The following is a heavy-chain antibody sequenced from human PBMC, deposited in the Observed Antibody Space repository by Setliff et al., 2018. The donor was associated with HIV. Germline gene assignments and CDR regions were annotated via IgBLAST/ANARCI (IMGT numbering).Heavy chain of an antibody. V-gene: IGHV4-38-2*02. D-gene: IGHD3-22*01. CDR1: GYSISSGYY. Sequence: TLSLTCTVSGYSISSGYYWGWIRQPPGKGLEWIGSIYHSGITYYNSSLKSRVTISVDTSRNLFSLRLASVTAADTAVYYCVRDPGDYDRKFDHWGQGALVTVSS. CDR2: IYHSGIT. J-gene: IGHJ4*02. CDR3: VRDPGDYDRKFDH.